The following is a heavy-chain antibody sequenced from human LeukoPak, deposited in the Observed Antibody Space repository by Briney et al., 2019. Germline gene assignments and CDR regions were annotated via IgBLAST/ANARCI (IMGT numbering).Heavy chain of an antibody. CDR1: GFTFDDYA. D-gene: IGHD3-9*01. J-gene: IGHJ3*02. CDR3: AKGLWLYIEDAFDI. CDR2: ISWNSGSI. V-gene: IGHV3-9*03. Sequence: PGGSLRLSCAASGFTFDDYAMHWVRQAPGKGLEWVSGISWNSGSIGYADSVKGRFTISRDNAKNSLYLQMNSLRAEDMALYYCAKGLWLYIEDAFDIWGQGTMVTVSS.